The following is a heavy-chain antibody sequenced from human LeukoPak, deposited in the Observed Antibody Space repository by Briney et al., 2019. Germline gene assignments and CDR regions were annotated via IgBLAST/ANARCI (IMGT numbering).Heavy chain of an antibody. J-gene: IGHJ4*02. CDR2: IYHSGST. V-gene: IGHV4-30-2*01. Sequence: SETLSLTCTASGGSISSGGYYWSWIRQPPGKGLEWIGYIYHSGSTYYNPSLKSRVTISVDTSKNQFSLKLSSVTAADTAVYYCARAVGYYYDSSGYPDYWGQGTLVTVSS. D-gene: IGHD3-22*01. CDR1: GGSISSGGYY. CDR3: ARAVGYYYDSSGYPDY.